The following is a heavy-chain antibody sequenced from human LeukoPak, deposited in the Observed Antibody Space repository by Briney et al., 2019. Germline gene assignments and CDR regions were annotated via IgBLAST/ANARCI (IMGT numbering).Heavy chain of an antibody. Sequence: GGSLRLTCAASGFTFSSYAMHWVRQAPGKGLEWVAVISYDGSNKYYANSVKGRFTISRDNSKNTLSLQLNSLRAEDTAVYYCAKGTSSSCYSAPNYWGQGTLVTVSS. CDR2: ISYDGSNK. D-gene: IGHD2-15*01. J-gene: IGHJ4*02. CDR1: GFTFSSYA. V-gene: IGHV3-30-3*01. CDR3: AKGTSSSCYSAPNY.